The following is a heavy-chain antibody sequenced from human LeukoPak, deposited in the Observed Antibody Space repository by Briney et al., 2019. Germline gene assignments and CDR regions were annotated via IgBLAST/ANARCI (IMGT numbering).Heavy chain of an antibody. CDR3: ARGETGTWLDY. V-gene: IGHV1-46*03. CDR2: INPSGGST. CDR1: GYTFTSYY. J-gene: IGHJ4*02. D-gene: IGHD1-1*01. Sequence: ASVKVSCKASGYTFTSYYMHWVRQAPGQGLEWMGIINPSGGSTSHSQKFQGRVTMTRDTSTTTVYMDLSSLRSEDTAVYYCARGETGTWLDYWGQGTLVTVSS.